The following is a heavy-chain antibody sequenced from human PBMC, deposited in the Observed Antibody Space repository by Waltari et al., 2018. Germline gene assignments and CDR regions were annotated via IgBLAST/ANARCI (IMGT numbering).Heavy chain of an antibody. V-gene: IGHV3-48*03. J-gene: IGHJ4*02. CDR2: ISRSGETV. CDR1: GFSFNNYE. Sequence: EVQLMESGGGLVQPGGSLRLSCAASGFSFNNYEMNWVRQAQGKGLGGVAYISRSGETVFYAESVQGRFTISRDNAKSALYLQMNSVRAEDTAVYYCTRDLPDGDIDYWGQGTLVNVSS. D-gene: IGHD2-21*02. CDR3: TRDLPDGDIDY.